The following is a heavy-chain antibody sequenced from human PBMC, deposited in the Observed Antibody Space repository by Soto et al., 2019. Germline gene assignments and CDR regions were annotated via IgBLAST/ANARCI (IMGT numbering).Heavy chain of an antibody. CDR2: VNPSGGHT. D-gene: IGHD2-21*02. CDR1: GDTFTDSY. V-gene: IGHV1-46*01. J-gene: IGHJ4*02. Sequence: QVQLMQSGAEVKKPGASVKVSCKASGDTFTDSYIHWVRQAPGQGLEWMGTVNPSGGHTTYAQHFLGRVTMTRDTSISTLYMELTSLTSDDTAIYYCARGGHVVVVTAALDYWGQGTLGTVSS. CDR3: ARGGHVVVVTAALDY.